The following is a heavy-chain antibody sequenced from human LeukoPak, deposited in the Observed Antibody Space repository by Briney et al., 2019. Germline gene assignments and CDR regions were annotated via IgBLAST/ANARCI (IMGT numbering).Heavy chain of an antibody. Sequence: PSETLSLTCTVSGGSISSYYWSWIRQPPGKGLEWIGYIYYSGSTNHNPSLKSRVTISVDTSKNQFSLKLSSVTAADTAVYYCARSKDILTGYCLDYWGQGTLVTVSS. J-gene: IGHJ4*02. CDR3: ARSKDILTGYCLDY. CDR2: IYYSGST. D-gene: IGHD3-9*01. CDR1: GGSISSYY. V-gene: IGHV4-59*01.